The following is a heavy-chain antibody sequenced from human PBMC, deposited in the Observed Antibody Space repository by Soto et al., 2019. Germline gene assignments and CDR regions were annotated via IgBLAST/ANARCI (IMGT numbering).Heavy chain of an antibody. D-gene: IGHD3-22*01. CDR3: ARDDDYEANAFDY. Sequence: GGSLRLSCAASGFTFSRYGMHWVRQAPGKGLGWVALIWNDGIRKVYVDPVKGRFAISRDNSKNTLDLQMNSLRAEDTAVYYCARDDDYEANAFDYWGPGTLVTVSS. V-gene: IGHV3-33*01. CDR1: GFTFSRYG. J-gene: IGHJ4*02. CDR2: IWNDGIRK.